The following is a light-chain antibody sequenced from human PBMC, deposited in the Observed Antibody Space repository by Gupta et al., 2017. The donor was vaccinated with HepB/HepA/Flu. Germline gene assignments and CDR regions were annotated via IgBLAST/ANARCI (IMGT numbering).Light chain of an antibody. CDR3: HQYGGSPKT. V-gene: IGKV3-20*01. CDR1: QSFAGSY. Sequence: EIVLTQSPGTLSLSPGERATLSCRASQSFAGSYLAWYQQKPGLAPRLLIYGASSRATGIPDRFSGSGSGTDFTLTISRLEPEDFAVYYCHQYGGSPKTFGSGTKVEI. CDR2: GAS. J-gene: IGKJ1*01.